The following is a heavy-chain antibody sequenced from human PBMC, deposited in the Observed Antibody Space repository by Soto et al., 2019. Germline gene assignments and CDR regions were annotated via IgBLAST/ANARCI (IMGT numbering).Heavy chain of an antibody. CDR2: ISYDGSNK. CDR1: GFTSSSYA. D-gene: IGHD5-18*01. J-gene: IGHJ4*02. V-gene: IGHV3-30-3*01. CDR3: ARDPWGYSYGYMDY. Sequence: GGSLRLSCAASGFTSSSYAMHWVRQAPGKGLEWVAVISYDGSNKYYADSVKGRFTISRDNSKNTLYLQMNSLRAEDTAVYYCARDPWGYSYGYMDYWGQGTLVTVSS.